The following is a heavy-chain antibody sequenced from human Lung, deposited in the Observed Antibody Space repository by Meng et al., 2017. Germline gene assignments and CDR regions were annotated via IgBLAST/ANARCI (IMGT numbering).Heavy chain of an antibody. CDR2: INHGGST. D-gene: IGHD3-10*01. Sequence: QVQLKQWRAELLRPSENLSLTCAVYGGSISGAYCSWIRQSPAKGLEWIGKINHGGSTNYNPSLESRVTISVDTPKNQFSLRLTSMTVADTAVYYCARERHSTIIRGVIDFWGQGALVTVSS. CDR1: GGSISGAY. V-gene: IGHV4-34*01. CDR3: ARERHSTIIRGVIDF. J-gene: IGHJ4*02.